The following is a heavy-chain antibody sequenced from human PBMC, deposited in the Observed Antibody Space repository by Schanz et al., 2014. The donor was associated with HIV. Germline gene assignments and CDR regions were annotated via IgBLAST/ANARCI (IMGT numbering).Heavy chain of an antibody. CDR3: ARDFSQGRDSSGPYDAFDL. D-gene: IGHD3-22*01. CDR2: RGHDTTKK. V-gene: IGHV3-33*08. J-gene: IGHJ3*01. Sequence: QVQLVESGGGVVQPGGSLRLSCVASGFNFNSYGMHWVRQAPGKGLEWEAIRGHDTTKKHYADSVKGRLTISRDNAKNTLYLQMNSLRAEDTAVYYCARDFSQGRDSSGPYDAFDLWGQGTMVTVSA. CDR1: GFNFNSYG.